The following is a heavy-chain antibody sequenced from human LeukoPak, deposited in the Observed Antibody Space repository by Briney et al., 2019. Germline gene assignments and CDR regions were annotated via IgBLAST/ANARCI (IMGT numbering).Heavy chain of an antibody. CDR2: FDPEDGET. CDR1: GYTLTELS. Sequence: GASVKVSCTVSGYTLTELSMHWVRQAPGKGLEWMGGFDPEDGETIYAQKFQGRVTMTEDTSTDTAYMELSSLRSEDTAVYYCATESYGSGSYYTSNFDYWGQGTLVTVSS. V-gene: IGHV1-24*01. J-gene: IGHJ4*02. D-gene: IGHD3-10*01. CDR3: ATESYGSGSYYTSNFDY.